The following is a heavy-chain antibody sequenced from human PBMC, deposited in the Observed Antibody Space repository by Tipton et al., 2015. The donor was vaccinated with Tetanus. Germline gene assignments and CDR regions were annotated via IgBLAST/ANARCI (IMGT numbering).Heavy chain of an antibody. J-gene: IGHJ6*02. Sequence: CAASGFTFSSYSMNWVRQAPGKGLEWVSSISSSSYIYYADSVKGRFTISRDNAKNSLYLQMNSLRAEDTAVYYCARFELVTSPTPPDYYYYGMDVWGQGTTVTVSS. CDR2: ISSSSYI. CDR1: GFTFSSYS. V-gene: IGHV3-21*01. CDR3: ARFELVTSPTPPDYYYYGMDV. D-gene: IGHD4-23*01.